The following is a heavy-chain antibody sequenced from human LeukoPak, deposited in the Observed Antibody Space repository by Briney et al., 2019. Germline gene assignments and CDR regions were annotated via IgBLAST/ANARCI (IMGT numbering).Heavy chain of an antibody. Sequence: SETLSLTCAVYGGSFSGYYWSWIRQPPGKGLEWIGEINHSGSTNYNPSLKSRVTISVDTSKNQFSLKLSSVTAADTAVYYCARSRGYYYDSSAPRIYGMDVWGQGTTVTVTS. J-gene: IGHJ6*02. D-gene: IGHD3-22*01. CDR1: GGSFSGYY. CDR3: ARSRGYYYDSSAPRIYGMDV. V-gene: IGHV4-34*01. CDR2: INHSGST.